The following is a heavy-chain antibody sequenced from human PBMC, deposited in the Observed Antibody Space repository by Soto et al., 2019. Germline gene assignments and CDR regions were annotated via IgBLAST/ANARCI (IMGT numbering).Heavy chain of an antibody. D-gene: IGHD6-19*01. CDR2: ISYDGSNK. Sequence: QVQLVESGGGVVQPGRSLRLSCAASGFTFSSYGMHWVRQAPGKGLEWGAVISYDGSNKYYADSVKGRFTISRDNSKNXXYLQMTSLRAEATAVYYCAKEPSSGWYWAINWFDPWGQGTLVTVSS. CDR1: GFTFSSYG. J-gene: IGHJ5*02. V-gene: IGHV3-30*18. CDR3: AKEPSSGWYWAINWFDP.